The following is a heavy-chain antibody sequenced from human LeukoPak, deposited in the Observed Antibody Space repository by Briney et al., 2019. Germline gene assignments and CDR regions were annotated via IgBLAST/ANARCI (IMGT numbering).Heavy chain of an antibody. D-gene: IGHD2-21*01. CDR3: AWVVPTVNAFDT. Sequence: GGSLRLSCAASGFTFSSYSMNWVRQAPGKGREWVLYISSSSSTIYYTHCVKGRFTISRDNAKNSLYLQMNSQRDEDTGVYYCAWVVPTVNAFDTWGKGTWSPVS. CDR1: GFTFSSYS. CDR2: ISSSSSTI. J-gene: IGHJ3*02. V-gene: IGHV3-48*02.